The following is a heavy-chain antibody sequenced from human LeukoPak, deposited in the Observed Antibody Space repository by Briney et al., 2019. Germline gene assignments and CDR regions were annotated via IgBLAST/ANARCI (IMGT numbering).Heavy chain of an antibody. D-gene: IGHD6-19*01. CDR2: IIPVLGIA. V-gene: IGHV1-69*04. J-gene: IGHJ6*02. Sequence: ASVKVSCKVSGYTLTELSMHWVRQSPGQGLEWMGRIIPVLGIANYAQKFQGRVTITADKSTSTAYMELSSLRSEDTAVYYCARDTIPGIAVAGTSYYYYGMDVWGQGTTVTVSS. CDR3: ARDTIPGIAVAGTSYYYYGMDV. CDR1: GYTLTELS.